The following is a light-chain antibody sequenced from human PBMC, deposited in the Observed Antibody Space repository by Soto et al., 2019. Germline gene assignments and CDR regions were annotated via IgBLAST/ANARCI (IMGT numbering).Light chain of an antibody. CDR1: QTVSSSF. Sequence: EVVLTQSPGTLSLSPGERATLSCRASQTVSSSFVAWFQQKPGQAPRLLIYDASTRAAGIPDRFSGSGSGRDFTLTITRLEPEDFAVYYCQQYGSSPRTFGQGTTLEIK. CDR2: DAS. V-gene: IGKV3-20*01. J-gene: IGKJ2*01. CDR3: QQYGSSPRT.